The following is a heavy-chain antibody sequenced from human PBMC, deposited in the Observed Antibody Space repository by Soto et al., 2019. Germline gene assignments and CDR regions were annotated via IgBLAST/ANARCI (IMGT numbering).Heavy chain of an antibody. CDR1: GGSISSGDYF. CDR2: IYYSGST. Sequence: SETLSLTCTVSGGSISSGDYFWSWIRQPPERGLELIGFIYYSGSTYYNPSLKSRVTISVDTSKNQFSLKLSSVTAADTAVYYCAAFLGAYWYFDLWGRGTLVTVS. J-gene: IGHJ2*01. V-gene: IGHV4-30-4*01. D-gene: IGHD1-26*01. CDR3: AAFLGAYWYFDL.